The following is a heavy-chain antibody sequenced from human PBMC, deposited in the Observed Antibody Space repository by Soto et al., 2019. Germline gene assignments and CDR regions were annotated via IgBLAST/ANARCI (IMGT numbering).Heavy chain of an antibody. CDR3: ASEGQAPYYYYGMDV. J-gene: IGHJ6*02. V-gene: IGHV1-18*01. Sequence: QVQVLQSGDEVKEPGASVKVSCKASGYTFTNYGFSWVRQAPGQGLEWMGWISGYNGNTKYAEKFQGRVTMTTDTSTSTAHMALRSLRSDDTAVYYCASEGQAPYYYYGMDVWGQGTAVTFSS. CDR2: ISGYNGNT. CDR1: GYTFTNYG.